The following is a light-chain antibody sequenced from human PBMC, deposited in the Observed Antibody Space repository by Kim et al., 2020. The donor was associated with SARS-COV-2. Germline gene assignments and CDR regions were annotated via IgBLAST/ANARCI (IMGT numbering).Light chain of an antibody. J-gene: IGLJ2*01. CDR1: KLGDKY. CDR2: QDS. V-gene: IGLV3-1*01. Sequence: SYELTQPPSVSVSPGQTASITCSGDKLGDKYACWYKQKPGQSPVLVIYQDSKRPSGIPERFSGSNSGNTAPLTISGTQAMDEADYYGQAWDSSTVVFGGG. CDR3: QAWDSSTVV.